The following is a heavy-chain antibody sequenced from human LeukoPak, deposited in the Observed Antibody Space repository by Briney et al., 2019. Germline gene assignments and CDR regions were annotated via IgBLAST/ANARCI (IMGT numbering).Heavy chain of an antibody. D-gene: IGHD1-1*01. V-gene: IGHV3-53*01. CDR2: IYSGGST. J-gene: IGHJ4*02. CDR3: ARGPAGYN. CDR1: GFTVSSNH. Sequence: PGGSLRLSCAASGFTVSSNHMSWVRQAPGKGLEWVSVIYSGGSTEFAGSVKGRFTISRDNLKNTLYLQMNSLRAEDTAVYYCARGPAGYNWGQGTLVTFSS.